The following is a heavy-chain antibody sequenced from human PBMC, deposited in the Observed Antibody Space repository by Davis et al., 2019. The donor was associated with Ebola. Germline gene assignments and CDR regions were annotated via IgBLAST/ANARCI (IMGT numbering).Heavy chain of an antibody. D-gene: IGHD4-17*01. CDR1: GSTFGDFY. J-gene: IGHJ4*02. Sequence: GGPLRLPCIAPGSTFGDFYMSWVRQPPGKGRGGIAYISASGEPSYYAASVKGRFTVSTDNGKNSLYLQLTSLRAEDTARYFCARDTHGDQYLDSWGQGTLVTVSS. CDR3: ARDTHGDQYLDS. V-gene: IGHV3-11*01. CDR2: ISASGEPS.